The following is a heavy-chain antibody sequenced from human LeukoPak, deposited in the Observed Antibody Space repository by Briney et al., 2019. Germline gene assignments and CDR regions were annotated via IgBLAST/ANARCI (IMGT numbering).Heavy chain of an antibody. J-gene: IGHJ4*02. V-gene: IGHV3-23*01. Sequence: GGSLRLSCAASGFTFSTYAMTWVRQAPGKGLEWVSAISGSGGSTYYADSVKGRFTISRDNSKNTLYLQMNNLRAEDTAIYYCAKDSSGWYVFDYWGQGTLVTVS. CDR1: GFTFSTYA. D-gene: IGHD6-19*01. CDR3: AKDSSGWYVFDY. CDR2: ISGSGGST.